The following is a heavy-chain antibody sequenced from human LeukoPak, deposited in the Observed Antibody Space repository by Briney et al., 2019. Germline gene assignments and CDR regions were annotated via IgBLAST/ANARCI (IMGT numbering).Heavy chain of an antibody. CDR3: AKRRDAGITGTTGGLDV. Sequence: GGSLTLSCAASGFTLSNYAMSWVRQAPGKGLEWVSGISGSGETTFYADSVRGRFAISRDISKTTLCLQINSLRAEDAAVYYCAKRRDAGITGTTGGLDVWGQGTTVTVSS. V-gene: IGHV3-23*01. J-gene: IGHJ3*01. CDR1: GFTLSNYA. D-gene: IGHD1-20*01. CDR2: ISGSGETT.